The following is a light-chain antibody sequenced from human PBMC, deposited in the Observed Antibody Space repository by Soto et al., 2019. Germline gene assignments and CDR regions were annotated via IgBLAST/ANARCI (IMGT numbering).Light chain of an antibody. CDR3: CSFTTTTTYV. V-gene: IGLV2-14*03. CDR2: DVN. J-gene: IGLJ1*01. CDR1: NSDVGAYNY. Sequence: QSVLTQPASVSGSPGQSITISCTGTNSDVGAYNYVSWYQQHPGKAPKLMIYDVNNRPSGISNRFSGSKSGNTASLTISGLQAEDEADYFCCSFTTTTTYVFGSGTKVTVL.